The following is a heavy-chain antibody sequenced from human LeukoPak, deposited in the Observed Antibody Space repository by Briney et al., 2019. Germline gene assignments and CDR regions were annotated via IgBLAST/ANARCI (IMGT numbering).Heavy chain of an antibody. CDR1: GFTFSSYA. D-gene: IGHD6-19*01. CDR2: ISYDGSNK. J-gene: IGHJ4*02. V-gene: IGHV3-30-3*01. CDR3: ARDEAGTVDY. Sequence: GGSLRLSCAASGFTFSSYAMHWVRQAPGKGLEWVAVISYDGSNKYYADSVKGRFTISRDNSKNTLYLQMNSLRAEDTAVYYCARDEAGTVDYWGQGTLVTVSS.